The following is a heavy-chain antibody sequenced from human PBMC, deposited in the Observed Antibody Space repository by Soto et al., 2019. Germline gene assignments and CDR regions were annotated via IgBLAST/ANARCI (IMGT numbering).Heavy chain of an antibody. V-gene: IGHV3-48*03. CDR1: GFTFSSYE. Sequence: GGSLRLSCAASGFTFSSYEMNWVRQAPGKGLEWVSYISSSGSTIYYADSVKGRFTISRGNAKNSLYLQMNSLRAEDTAVYYCAHEDIAAAGTYGMDVWGQGTTVTVSS. CDR2: ISSSGSTI. J-gene: IGHJ6*02. CDR3: AHEDIAAAGTYGMDV. D-gene: IGHD6-13*01.